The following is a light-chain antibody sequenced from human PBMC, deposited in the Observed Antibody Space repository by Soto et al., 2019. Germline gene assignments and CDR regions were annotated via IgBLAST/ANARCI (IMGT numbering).Light chain of an antibody. Sequence: EIVLTQSPGTLSLSPGERAPLSCRASQSVSSSYLARYQQKPGQAPRRRLYGASGRATGIPDRFSGSWCGTDFTLTISRLEPEDFAVYYCQQYGSSPALTFGQGTRLEIK. J-gene: IGKJ5*01. CDR3: QQYGSSPALT. V-gene: IGKV3-20*01. CDR1: QSVSSSY. CDR2: GAS.